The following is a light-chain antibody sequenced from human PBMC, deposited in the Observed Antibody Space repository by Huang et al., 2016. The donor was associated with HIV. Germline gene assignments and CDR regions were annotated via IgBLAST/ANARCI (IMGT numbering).Light chain of an antibody. Sequence: DIVLTQSPGTLSLSPRERAALSCRASQNITNNFVAWYQQRYGQTHRLLIYGASNRAMGIPDRFSGSGSGTDFTLIISRLEPQDSAVYYCQQYLSSPLTFGGGTNVEIK. CDR3: QQYLSSPLT. V-gene: IGKV3-20*01. CDR2: GAS. CDR1: QNITNNF. J-gene: IGKJ4*01.